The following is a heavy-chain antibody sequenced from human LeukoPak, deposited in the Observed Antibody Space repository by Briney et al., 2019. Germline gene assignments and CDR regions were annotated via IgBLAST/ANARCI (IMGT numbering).Heavy chain of an antibody. V-gene: IGHV3-23*01. CDR1: GFTFSSYA. CDR2: ISGSVGST. D-gene: IGHD2-15*01. J-gene: IGHJ5*02. Sequence: GGSLRLSCAASGFTFSSYAMSWVRQAPGTGLEWVSAISGSVGSTYYADSVKGRFTISRDNSKNTLYLQMNSLRAEDTAVYYCAGDRLGYCSGGSCYRFDPWGQGTLVSVSS. CDR3: AGDRLGYCSGGSCYRFDP.